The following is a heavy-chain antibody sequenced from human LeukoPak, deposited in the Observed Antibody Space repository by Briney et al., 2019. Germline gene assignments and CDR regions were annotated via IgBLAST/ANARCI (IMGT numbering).Heavy chain of an antibody. D-gene: IGHD3-22*01. CDR1: GDTLNPYH. V-gene: IGHV4-4*07. Sequence: PSETLSLTCTVSGDTLNPYHWTWIRQTAGKGLEWIGRVHMSGSTNYNPSLWSRVAISMDNSKNQFSLKVNSVTAADTGVYYCARDESSRDDSGGYHYWGQGTLVTVSS. J-gene: IGHJ4*02. CDR2: VHMSGST. CDR3: ARDESSRDDSGGYHY.